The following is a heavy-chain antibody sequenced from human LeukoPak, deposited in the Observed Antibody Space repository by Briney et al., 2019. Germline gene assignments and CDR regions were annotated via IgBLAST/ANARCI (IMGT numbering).Heavy chain of an antibody. CDR2: IYSGGST. CDR1: WFTVRNNY. J-gene: IGHJ4*02. CDR3: ARIYSGSYSDY. D-gene: IGHD1-26*01. V-gene: IGHV3-53*01. Sequence: PGGSPRLYFAASWFTVRNNYMSLVRPAPREGLELDSVIYSGGSTYYADSVKGRFTISRDNSKNTLYLQMNSLRAEDTAVYYCARIYSGSYSDYWGQGTLVTVSS.